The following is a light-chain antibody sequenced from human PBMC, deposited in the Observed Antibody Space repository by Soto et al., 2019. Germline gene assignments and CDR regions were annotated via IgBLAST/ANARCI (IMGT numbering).Light chain of an antibody. V-gene: IGLV1-47*01. Sequence: QSVLTQPPSASGTPGQRVTISCSGSSSNIGSNYVYWYQQLPKTAPKLLIYRNNQRPSGVPDQFSGSKSGTSASLAISGLRSEDEADYYCAAWDDSLSVVFGGGTQLTVL. CDR2: RNN. J-gene: IGLJ3*02. CDR1: SSNIGSNY. CDR3: AAWDDSLSVV.